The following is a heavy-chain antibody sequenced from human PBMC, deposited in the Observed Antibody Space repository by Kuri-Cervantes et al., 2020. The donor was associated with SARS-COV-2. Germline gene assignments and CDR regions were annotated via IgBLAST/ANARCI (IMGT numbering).Heavy chain of an antibody. CDR3: AKTSGYNYYFAY. V-gene: IGHV3-23*01. D-gene: IGHD5-24*01. CDR2: MSGSGAST. Sequence: GGALRLSCAASGFSFSTNVMAWVRQAPGKGLEWVSTMSGSGASTHYADSVKGRFTISRDNSKNMLYLQMYSLRAEDTAVYYCAKTSGYNYYFAYWGQGSLVTGLL. CDR1: GFSFSTNV. J-gene: IGHJ4*02.